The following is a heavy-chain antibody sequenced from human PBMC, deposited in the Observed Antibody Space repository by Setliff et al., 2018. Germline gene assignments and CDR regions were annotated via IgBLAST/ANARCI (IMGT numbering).Heavy chain of an antibody. Sequence: SETLSLTCTVSGGSISSGSYYWSWIRQPAGKGLEWIGHIYTSGSTNYNPSHKSRVTISVDTSKNQFSLKLSSVTAADTAVYYCARVDYSPINYYYYYMDVWGKGTTVTVSS. D-gene: IGHD4-4*01. CDR1: GGSISSGSYY. CDR2: IYTSGST. J-gene: IGHJ6*03. V-gene: IGHV4-61*09. CDR3: ARVDYSPINYYYYYMDV.